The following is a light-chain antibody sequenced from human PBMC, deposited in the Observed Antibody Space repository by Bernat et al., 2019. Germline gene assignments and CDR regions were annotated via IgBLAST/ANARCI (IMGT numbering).Light chain of an antibody. V-gene: IGLV2-8*01. CDR3: ISYSGNKYVV. J-gene: IGLJ2*01. CDR2: EVN. CDR1: SSDVGDYNY. Sequence: QSALTQPPSASGSPGQSVTISCTGTSSDVGDYNYVSWYQHHPGKAPKLIIYEVNKRPSGVPDRFSASKSGHTASLTVSGLQAEDEADYYCISYSGNKYVVFGGGTKLTVL.